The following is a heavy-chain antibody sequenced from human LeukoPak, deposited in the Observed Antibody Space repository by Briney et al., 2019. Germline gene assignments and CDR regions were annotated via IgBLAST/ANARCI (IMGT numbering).Heavy chain of an antibody. CDR2: INHSGST. Sequence: PSETLSLTRAVYGGSFSGYYWSWIRQPPGKGLEWIGEINHSGSTNYNPSLKSRVTISVDTSKNQFSLKLSSVTAADTAVYYCATGGNSFWFDPWGQGTLVTVSS. CDR1: GGSFSGYY. V-gene: IGHV4-34*01. J-gene: IGHJ5*02. CDR3: ATGGNSFWFDP. D-gene: IGHD4-23*01.